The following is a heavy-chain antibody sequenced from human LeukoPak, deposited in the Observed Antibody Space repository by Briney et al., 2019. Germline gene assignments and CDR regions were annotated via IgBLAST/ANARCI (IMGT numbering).Heavy chain of an antibody. CDR3: ARGATAFDY. Sequence: SETLSLTCTVSGGSISSSSYYWGWIRQPPGKGLEWIGSIYYSGSTYYNPSLKSRVTISVDTSKNQFSLKLSSVTAADTAVYYCARGATAFDYWGQGTLVTVSS. CDR2: IYYSGST. J-gene: IGHJ4*02. CDR1: GGSISSSSYY. D-gene: IGHD5-24*01. V-gene: IGHV4-39*07.